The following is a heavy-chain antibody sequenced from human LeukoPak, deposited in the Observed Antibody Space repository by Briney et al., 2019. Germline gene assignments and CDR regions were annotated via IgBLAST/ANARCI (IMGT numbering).Heavy chain of an antibody. CDR1: GFTFSSYS. J-gene: IGHJ6*02. V-gene: IGHV3-21*03. D-gene: IGHD3-10*01. CDR2: ISSSSSYI. CDR3: TSDPPGITMVRGSGTYYYYGMDV. Sequence: GSLRLSCAASGFTFSSYSMNWVRQAPGKGLEWVSSISSSSSYIYYADSVKGRFTISRDNAKNSLYLQMNSLRAEDTAVYYCTSDPPGITMVRGSGTYYYYGMDVWGQGTTVTVSS.